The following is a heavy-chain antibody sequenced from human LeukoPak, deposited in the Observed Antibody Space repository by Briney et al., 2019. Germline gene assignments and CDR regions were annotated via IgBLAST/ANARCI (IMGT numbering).Heavy chain of an antibody. V-gene: IGHV3-23*01. Sequence: GGSLRLSCAASGFTFSSYAMSWVRQAPGKGLEWVSAISGSGGSTYYADSVKGRFTISRDNAKNSLYLQMNSLRAEDTAVYYCARLDYYGSSGYDYWGQGTLVTVSS. CDR3: ARLDYYGSSGYDY. J-gene: IGHJ4*02. D-gene: IGHD3-22*01. CDR2: ISGSGGST. CDR1: GFTFSSYA.